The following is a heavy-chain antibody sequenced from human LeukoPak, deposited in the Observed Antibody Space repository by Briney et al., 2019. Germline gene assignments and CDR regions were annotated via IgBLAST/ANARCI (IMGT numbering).Heavy chain of an antibody. CDR3: ARIDTAVVRTDS. CDR1: GRSTSSGRDH. CDR2: IYTSGNT. D-gene: IGHD5-18*01. V-gene: IGHV4-61*02. J-gene: IGHJ4*02. Sequence: TMSPTCTVSGRSTSSGRDHWRWIREPARKGLEWIGRIYTSGNTNYNPSLKSRVTISVDTSKNQFSLMLRSLNAADTAVYYCARIDTAVVRTDSWGQGTLVTVSS.